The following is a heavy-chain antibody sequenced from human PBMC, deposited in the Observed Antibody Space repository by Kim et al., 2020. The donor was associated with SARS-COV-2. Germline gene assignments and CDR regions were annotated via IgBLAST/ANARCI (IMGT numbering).Heavy chain of an antibody. V-gene: IGHV5-51*01. Sequence: GESLKISCKGSGYSFTSYWIGWVRQMPGKGLEWMGIIYPGDSDTRYSPSFQGQVTISADKSISTAYLQWSSLKASDTAMYYCATRVGYYDSSGYYRGFDYWGQGTLVTVSS. J-gene: IGHJ4*02. CDR3: ATRVGYYDSSGYYRGFDY. CDR1: GYSFTSYW. D-gene: IGHD3-22*01. CDR2: IYPGDSDT.